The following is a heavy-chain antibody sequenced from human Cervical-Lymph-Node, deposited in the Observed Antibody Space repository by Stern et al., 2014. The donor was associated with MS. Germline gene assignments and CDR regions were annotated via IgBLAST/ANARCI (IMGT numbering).Heavy chain of an antibody. J-gene: IGHJ6*02. V-gene: IGHV1-69*01. D-gene: IGHD1-26*01. Sequence: VQLVHSGAELKKPGSSVKVSCKASGGTISSNVLSWVRQAPGQGLEWMGGITPILSQVHYAQKCHGRVTITADASTSTAYMELTSLRSEDTAVYYCTRAWGASDFYGMDVWGQGTTVTVSS. CDR1: GGTISSNV. CDR3: TRAWGASDFYGMDV. CDR2: ITPILSQV.